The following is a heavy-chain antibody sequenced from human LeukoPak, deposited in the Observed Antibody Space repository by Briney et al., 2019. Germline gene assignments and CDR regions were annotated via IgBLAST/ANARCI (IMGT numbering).Heavy chain of an antibody. CDR2: ISYDGSNK. D-gene: IGHD5-18*01. Sequence: GGSLRLSCAASGFTFSNYGMHWVRQAPGKGLEGVAVISYDGSNKYFADSVKGRFTISRDNSKNTLYLQMNSLRAEDTALYYCAKEDTAISSYGLDVWGQGTTVTVSS. V-gene: IGHV3-30*18. J-gene: IGHJ6*02. CDR3: AKEDTAISSYGLDV. CDR1: GFTFSNYG.